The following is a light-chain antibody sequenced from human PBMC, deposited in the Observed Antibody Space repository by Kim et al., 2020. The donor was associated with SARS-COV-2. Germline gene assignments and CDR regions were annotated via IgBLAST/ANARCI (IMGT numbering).Light chain of an antibody. J-gene: IGLJ2*01. CDR2: DVS. Sequence: QSVTISCTGTSSDVGRYNYVSWYQQHPGKAPRLMIYDVSKRPSGVPDRFSGSKSGNTASLTISGLQGDDEADYYCCSYAGTYTLGVFGGGTQLTVL. CDR3: CSYAGTYTLGV. CDR1: SSDVGRYNY. V-gene: IGLV2-11*03.